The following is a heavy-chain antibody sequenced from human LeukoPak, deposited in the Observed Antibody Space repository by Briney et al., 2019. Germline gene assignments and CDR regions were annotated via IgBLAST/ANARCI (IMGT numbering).Heavy chain of an antibody. CDR3: ASHLLSLQQLVLGDASDI. D-gene: IGHD1-1*01. CDR2: INPKSSNT. Sequence: ASVKVSCKASGYTFTCYYMHWVRQAPGQRLEWMGWINPKSSNTKYAQKFQGRVTMTRDTSISTAYMELTSLRSDDTAVYYCASHLLSLQQLVLGDASDIWGPGTMVTVSS. J-gene: IGHJ3*02. CDR1: GYTFTCYY. V-gene: IGHV1-2*02.